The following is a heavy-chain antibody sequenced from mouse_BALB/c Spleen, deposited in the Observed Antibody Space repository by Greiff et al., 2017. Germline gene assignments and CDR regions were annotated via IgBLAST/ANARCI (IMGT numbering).Heavy chain of an antibody. J-gene: IGHJ3*01. Sequence: EVKLQESGAELVKPGASVKLSCTASGFNIKDTYMHWVKQRPEQGLEWIGRIDPANGNTKYDPKFQGKATITADTSSNTAYLQLSSLTSEDTAVYYCASNSLLRLRGSFAYWGQGTLVTVSA. D-gene: IGHD1-2*01. V-gene: IGHV14-3*02. CDR2: IDPANGNT. CDR1: GFNIKDTY. CDR3: ASNSLLRLRGSFAY.